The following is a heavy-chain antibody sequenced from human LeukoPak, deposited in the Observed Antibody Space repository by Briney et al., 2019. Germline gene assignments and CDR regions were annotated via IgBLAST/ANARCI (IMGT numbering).Heavy chain of an antibody. CDR3: AKGGTVYGILGSLAS. D-gene: IGHD2-8*01. Sequence: LSLTCPVSGGSISSSSYYWGWIRQPPGKGLEWVSYISSSGSTIYYADSVKGRFTISRDNAKNSLYLQMDSLRAEDTAVYYCAKGGTVYGILGSLASWGQGTLVTVSS. V-gene: IGHV3-11*01. CDR2: ISSSGSTI. J-gene: IGHJ4*02. CDR1: GGSISSSSYY.